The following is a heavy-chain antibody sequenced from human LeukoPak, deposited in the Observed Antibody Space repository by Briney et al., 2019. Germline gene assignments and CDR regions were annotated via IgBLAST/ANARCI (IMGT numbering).Heavy chain of an antibody. CDR1: GGSFSGSY. Sequence: KPSETLSLTCAVYGGSFSGSYWSWIRQPPGKGLEWIGSIYYSGSTYYNPSLKSRVTISVDTSKNQFSLKLSSVTAADTAVYYCARHIGQYYDFWSGYGDSNWFDPWGQGTLVTVSS. D-gene: IGHD3-3*01. V-gene: IGHV4-34*01. CDR2: IYYSGST. J-gene: IGHJ5*02. CDR3: ARHIGQYYDFWSGYGDSNWFDP.